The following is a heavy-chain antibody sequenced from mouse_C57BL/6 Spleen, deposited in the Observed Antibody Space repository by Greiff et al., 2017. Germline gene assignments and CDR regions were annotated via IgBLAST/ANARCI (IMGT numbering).Heavy chain of an antibody. J-gene: IGHJ4*01. CDR3: ANYGNAYYAMDY. V-gene: IGHV1-39*01. D-gene: IGHD2-1*01. CDR1: GYSFTDSN. Sequence: EVQLQQSGPELVKPGASVKISCKASGYSFTDSNMNWVKQSHGKSLEWIGVINPNYGTPSYNQKFKGKATSTVDQSSSTAYMQLNSLTSEDSSVYYCANYGNAYYAMDYWGQGTSVTVSS. CDR2: INPNYGTP.